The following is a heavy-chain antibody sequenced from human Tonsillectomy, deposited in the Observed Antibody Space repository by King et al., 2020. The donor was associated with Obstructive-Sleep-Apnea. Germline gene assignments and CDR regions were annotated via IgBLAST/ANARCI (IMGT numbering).Heavy chain of an antibody. CDR1: GFTVSNYY. J-gene: IGHJ1*01. V-gene: IGHV3-66*01. Sequence: VQLVESGGTLVQPGGSLRLSCAASGFTVSNYYMSWVRQAPGKGLEWVSVIYSGGSTYYADSAKGRFTISRDASKNTLYLQMNNLRAEDTAVYYCAKSIASSVGATVWGQGTLVTVSS. CDR3: AKSIASSVGATV. CDR2: IYSGGST. D-gene: IGHD1-26*01.